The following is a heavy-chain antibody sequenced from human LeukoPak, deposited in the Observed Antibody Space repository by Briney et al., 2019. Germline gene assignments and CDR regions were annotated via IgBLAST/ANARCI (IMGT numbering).Heavy chain of an antibody. J-gene: IGHJ4*02. V-gene: IGHV3-9*01. Sequence: PGGSLRLSCETSGSIFDDYALHWVRQAPGQGLEWVAGASWNSGSIGYADSVKGRFTISRDNVKNSLYLQMNSLRTEDTAFYYCAKGYSYGITYYFDFWGQGTLVTVSS. CDR1: GSIFDDYA. CDR2: ASWNSGSI. D-gene: IGHD5-18*01. CDR3: AKGYSYGITYYFDF.